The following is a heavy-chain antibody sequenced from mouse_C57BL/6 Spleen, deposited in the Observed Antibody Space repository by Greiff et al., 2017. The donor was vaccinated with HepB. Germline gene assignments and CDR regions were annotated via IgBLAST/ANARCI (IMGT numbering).Heavy chain of an antibody. V-gene: IGHV1-82*01. CDR1: GYAFSSSW. CDR2: IYPGDGDT. CDR3: ANIYYGNPGWFAY. Sequence: QVQLQQSGPELVKPGASVKISCKASGYAFSSSWMNWVKQRPGKGLEWIGRIYPGDGDTNYNGKFKGKATLTADKSSSTAYMQLSSLTSEDSAVYFCANIYYGNPGWFAYWGQGTLVTVSA. D-gene: IGHD2-1*01. J-gene: IGHJ3*01.